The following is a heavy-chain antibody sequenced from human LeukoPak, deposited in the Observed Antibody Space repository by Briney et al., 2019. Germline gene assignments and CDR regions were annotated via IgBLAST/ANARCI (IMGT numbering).Heavy chain of an antibody. J-gene: IGHJ4*02. Sequence: GGSLRLSCVVSGFTFSSYAMSWVRQAPGKGLEWVSFIGGSGGSTYYADSVKGRFTISRDNAKNSLYLQMNSLRAEDTAVYYCASGDADYWGQGTLVTVSS. V-gene: IGHV3-23*01. D-gene: IGHD2-2*01. CDR1: GFTFSSYA. CDR3: ASGDADY. CDR2: IGGSGGST.